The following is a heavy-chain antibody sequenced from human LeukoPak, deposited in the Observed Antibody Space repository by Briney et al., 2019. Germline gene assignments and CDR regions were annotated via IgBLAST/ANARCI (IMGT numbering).Heavy chain of an antibody. J-gene: IGHJ4*02. CDR3: ARDKNPEWLTVVGYYFDY. V-gene: IGHV1-46*01. CDR1: GYTFTSYY. CDR2: INPNGGST. D-gene: IGHD3-3*01. Sequence: GASVTVSCKASGYTFTSYYMHWVRQPPGQGLEWMAIINPNGGSTSYAQKFQGRVTMTRDTSTSTVYMELSGLRSEDTAVYYCARDKNPEWLTVVGYYFDYWGQGTLVTVSS.